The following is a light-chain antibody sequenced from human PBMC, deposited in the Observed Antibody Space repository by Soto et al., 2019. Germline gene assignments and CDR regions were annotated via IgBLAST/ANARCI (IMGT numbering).Light chain of an antibody. CDR2: EAS. CDR3: QQFNSYPIT. J-gene: IGKJ5*01. Sequence: QMNNATVTLSACLGNRVSITGHASQSISRWLTWYQQKPGKAPKLLIYEASSLESGVPSRFSGSGSGTEFTLTISGLQPDDFATYYCQQFNSYPITFGQGTRLEIK. CDR1: QSISRW. V-gene: IGKV1-5*01.